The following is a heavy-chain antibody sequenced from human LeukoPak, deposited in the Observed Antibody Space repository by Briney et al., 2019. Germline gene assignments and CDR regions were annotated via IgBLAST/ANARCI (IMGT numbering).Heavy chain of an antibody. CDR3: AKGRASSSWYREGFNFDY. Sequence: GGSLRLSCAASGFTFSSYAMSWVRQAPGKGLEWVSAISGSGGSTYYADSVKGRFTISRDNSKNTLYLQMNSLRAEDTAVYYCAKGRASSSWYREGFNFDYWGQGTLVTVSS. V-gene: IGHV3-23*01. J-gene: IGHJ4*02. CDR1: GFTFSSYA. D-gene: IGHD6-13*01. CDR2: ISGSGGST.